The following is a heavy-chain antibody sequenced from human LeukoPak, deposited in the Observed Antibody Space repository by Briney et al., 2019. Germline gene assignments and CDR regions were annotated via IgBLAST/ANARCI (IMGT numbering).Heavy chain of an antibody. V-gene: IGHV4-59*01. Sequence: PESLSLTCTLPRGSISTSYSCWVRQPPGKGREWVGNVYYSGTTYYNPSLKSRATISVDTSKIQFSLKLSSVTAADTAVYYSASVITHRYGFDPWGQGTLVTVSS. D-gene: IGHD3-22*01. CDR3: ASVITHRYGFDP. CDR2: VYYSGTT. CDR1: RGSISTSY. J-gene: IGHJ5*02.